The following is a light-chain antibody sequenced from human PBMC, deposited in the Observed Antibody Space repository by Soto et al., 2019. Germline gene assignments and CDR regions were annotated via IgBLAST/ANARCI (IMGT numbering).Light chain of an antibody. J-gene: IGKJ4*01. CDR1: QSISGTH. CDR2: GAS. V-gene: IGKV3-20*01. Sequence: IVLTQSPGTLSLSPGDRATLSCRASQSISGTHLAWYQQKPGQAPRLLLYGASTRATGIPDRFSGSGSGTDFTLTISRVEPEDFAVIYCQHYGSSPLTFCGGTKVEIK. CDR3: QHYGSSPLT.